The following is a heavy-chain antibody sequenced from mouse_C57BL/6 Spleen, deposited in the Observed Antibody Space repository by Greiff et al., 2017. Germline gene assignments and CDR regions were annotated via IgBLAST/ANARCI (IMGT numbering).Heavy chain of an antibody. D-gene: IGHD2-1*01. CDR3: ARWFYYGNYNAMDY. Sequence: VQLQESGPELVKPGASVKISCKASGYAFSSSWMNWVKQRPGKGLEWIGRIYPGDGDTNYNGKFKGKATLTADKSSSTAYMQLSSLTSEDSAVYFCARWFYYGNYNAMDYWGQGTSVTVSS. J-gene: IGHJ4*01. CDR2: IYPGDGDT. V-gene: IGHV1-82*01. CDR1: GYAFSSSW.